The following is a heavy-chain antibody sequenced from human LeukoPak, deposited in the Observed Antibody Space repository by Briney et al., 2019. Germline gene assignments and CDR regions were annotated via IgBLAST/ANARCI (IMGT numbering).Heavy chain of an antibody. D-gene: IGHD1-26*01. CDR2: ISSSSDYI. J-gene: IGHJ4*02. Sequence: PGGSLRLSCVASGFTFSTYSMNWVRQAPGKGLEWVSYISSSSDYIYYADSVKGRFTIYRDNAKDSLYLQMHSLRADDTAVYYCARDFIVGATVTEPLDYWGQGTLVTVSS. CDR1: GFTFSTYS. CDR3: ARDFIVGATVTEPLDY. V-gene: IGHV3-21*01.